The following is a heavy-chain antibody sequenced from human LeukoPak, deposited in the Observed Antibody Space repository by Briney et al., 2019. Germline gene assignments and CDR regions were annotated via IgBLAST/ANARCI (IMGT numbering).Heavy chain of an antibody. Sequence: ASVKVSCKVSGYTLTELSMHWVRQAPGKGLAWMGGFDPEDGETIYAQKFQGRVTMTEDTSTDTAYMELSSLRSEDTAVYYCATLFPIYSSSKQDNWFDPWGQGTLVTVSS. CDR2: FDPEDGET. CDR3: ATLFPIYSSSKQDNWFDP. D-gene: IGHD6-6*01. J-gene: IGHJ5*02. CDR1: GYTLTELS. V-gene: IGHV1-24*01.